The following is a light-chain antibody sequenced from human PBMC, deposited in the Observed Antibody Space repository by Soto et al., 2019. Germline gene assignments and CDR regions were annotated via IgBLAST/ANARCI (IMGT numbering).Light chain of an antibody. CDR3: LQDYNYPST. J-gene: IGKJ1*01. V-gene: IGKV4-1*01. CDR2: WAS. Sequence: DIVMTQSPDSLAVSLGERATINCKSSQSVLYSSNNKNYLAWYQQKPGQPPKLLIYWASTRESGVPDRFSGSGSGTDFTLTISSLQAEDVAVYYCLQDYNYPSTFGQGTKVEIK. CDR1: QSVLYSSNNKNY.